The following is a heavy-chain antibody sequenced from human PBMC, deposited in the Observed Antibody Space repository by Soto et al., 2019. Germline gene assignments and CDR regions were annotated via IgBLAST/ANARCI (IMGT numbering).Heavy chain of an antibody. J-gene: IGHJ4*02. CDR1: GGSISSYY. D-gene: IGHD6-13*01. CDR3: ARDSRINSSWYRGFDY. Sequence: SETLSLTCTVSGGSISSYYWSWIRQPPGKGLEWIGYIYYRGSTNYNPSLKSRVTISVDTSKNQFSLKLSSVTAADTDVYCCARDSRINSSWYRGFDYWGQGTLVTVSS. V-gene: IGHV4-59*01. CDR2: IYYRGST.